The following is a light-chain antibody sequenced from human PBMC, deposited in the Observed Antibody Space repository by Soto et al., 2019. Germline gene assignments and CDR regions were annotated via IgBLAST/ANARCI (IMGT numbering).Light chain of an antibody. V-gene: IGKV1-16*01. Sequence: DIQLTQSPSSVSASVGDRVTISCRASEAIYTSLAWYHQKPGRAPKLLIYAASNLQSGVPARFSGSGSGTDFTLTISSLQPDDVGVYYCQYSSISSGTFGQGTRVES. CDR1: EAIYTS. CDR3: QYSSISSGT. CDR2: AAS. J-gene: IGKJ1*01.